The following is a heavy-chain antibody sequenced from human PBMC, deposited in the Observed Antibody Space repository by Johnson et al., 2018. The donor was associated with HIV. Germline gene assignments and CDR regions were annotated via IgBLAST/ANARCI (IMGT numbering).Heavy chain of an antibody. CDR1: GFTFDDYA. CDR2: ISWNSGSI. CDR3: AKGITVAGMGDAFDI. D-gene: IGHD6-19*01. Sequence: VESGGGLVQPGRSLKLSCTASGFTFDDYAMHWVRQTPGKGLEWVSGISWNSGSIGYADSVKGRFTISRDNGKNLLYLQMNSLRDEDTALYYCAKGITVAGMGDAFDICGQGTMVTVSS. V-gene: IGHV3-9*01. J-gene: IGHJ3*02.